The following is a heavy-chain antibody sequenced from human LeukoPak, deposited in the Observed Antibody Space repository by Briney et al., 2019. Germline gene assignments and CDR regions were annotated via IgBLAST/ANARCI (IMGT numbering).Heavy chain of an antibody. V-gene: IGHV1-46*01. CDR1: GYTFTSYY. CDR3: ARVMIAAAGDY. J-gene: IGHJ4*02. CDR2: INPSGGST. D-gene: IGHD6-13*01. Sequence: EASVKVSCKASGYTFTSYYMHWVRQAPGQGLEWMGIINPSGGSTSYAQKFQGRVTMTRDTSISTAYMELSRLRSDDTAVYYCARVMIAAAGDYWGQGTLVTVSS.